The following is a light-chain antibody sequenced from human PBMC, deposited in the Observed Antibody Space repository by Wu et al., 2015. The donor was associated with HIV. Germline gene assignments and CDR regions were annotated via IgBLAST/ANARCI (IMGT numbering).Light chain of an antibody. J-gene: IGKJ2*03. CDR3: QQYENWPYS. Sequence: EIVMTQSPATLSVSPGERATLSCRASQSISSNLAWYQQKPGQAPRLLIYGASARATGVPARFSGSGSGTEFTLTISSLQSEDFAVYYCQQYENWPYSFGQGTKLEF. V-gene: IGKV3-15*01. CDR1: QSISSN. CDR2: GAS.